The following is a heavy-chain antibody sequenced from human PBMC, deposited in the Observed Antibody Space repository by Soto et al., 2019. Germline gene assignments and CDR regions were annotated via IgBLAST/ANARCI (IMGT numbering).Heavy chain of an antibody. V-gene: IGHV1-69*02. CDR1: GGTFSSYT. CDR3: ARGGNTPSRRPFDY. D-gene: IGHD6-6*01. J-gene: IGHJ4*02. CDR2: IIPILGIA. Sequence: ASVKVSCKASGGTFSSYTISWVRQAPGQGLEWMGRIIPILGIANYAQKLQGRVTMTTDTSTSTAYMELRSLRSDDTAVYYCARGGNTPSRRPFDYWGQGTMVTVS.